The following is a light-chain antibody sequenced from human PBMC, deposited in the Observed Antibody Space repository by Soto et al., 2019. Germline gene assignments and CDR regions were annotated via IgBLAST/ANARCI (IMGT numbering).Light chain of an antibody. V-gene: IGKV3-15*01. Sequence: EIVLTQSPGTLSLSPGERATLSCRASQSVSSYLAWYQRKPGQAPRLLIYGASTRATGIPARFSGSGSGTEFTLTISSLQSEDFAVYYCQQYNKWPPITFGQGTRLEI. CDR2: GAS. CDR3: QQYNKWPPIT. CDR1: QSVSSY. J-gene: IGKJ5*01.